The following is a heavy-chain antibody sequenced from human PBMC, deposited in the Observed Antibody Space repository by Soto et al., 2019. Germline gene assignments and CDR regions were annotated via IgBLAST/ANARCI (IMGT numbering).Heavy chain of an antibody. J-gene: IGHJ4*02. CDR1: GFTFDVYA. CDR2: INYNSGSV. V-gene: IGHV3-9*01. Sequence: EVQLVESGGGWVQPGRSLRLSCAASGFTFDVYAMHWVRQAPGKGLEWVSGINYNSGSVGYADSVKGRLTISGDNAKNSLHLQMNSLRAEDTDVYYCAKDISLRGWVYLVVEYWGQGTLVTVSP. D-gene: IGHD6-13*01. CDR3: AKDISLRGWVYLVVEY.